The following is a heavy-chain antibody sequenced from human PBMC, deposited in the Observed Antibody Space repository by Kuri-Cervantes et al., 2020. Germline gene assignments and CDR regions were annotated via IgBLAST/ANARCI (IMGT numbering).Heavy chain of an antibody. V-gene: IGHV4-39*01. Sequence: SETLSLTCTVSGGSISSSSYYWGWIRQPPGKGLEWIGSIYYSGSTYYNPSLKSRVTISVDTSKNQFSLKLSSVTAADTAVYYCARQARSYYDMRAFDIWGQGTMVTVSS. J-gene: IGHJ3*02. CDR3: ARQARSYYDMRAFDI. D-gene: IGHD3-22*01. CDR2: IYYSGST. CDR1: GGSISSSSYY.